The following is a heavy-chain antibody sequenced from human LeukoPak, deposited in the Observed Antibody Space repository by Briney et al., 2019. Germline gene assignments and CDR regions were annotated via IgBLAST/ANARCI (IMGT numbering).Heavy chain of an antibody. D-gene: IGHD1-26*01. J-gene: IGHJ4*02. V-gene: IGHV3-23*01. CDR1: GITLSTNA. CDR2: ISGSGAST. CDR3: AKDVGKWESLHFFDY. Sequence: GGALRLSRLTSGITLSTNAMSWGRPAPGEGVGWISGISGSGASTYYADSVKGRFTISRDDSRNTLYLQMNSLRGDDTAVYYCAKDVGKWESLHFFDYWGQGTLVTVSS.